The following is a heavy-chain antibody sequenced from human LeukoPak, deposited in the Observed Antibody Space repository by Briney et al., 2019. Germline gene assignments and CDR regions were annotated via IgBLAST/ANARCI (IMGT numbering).Heavy chain of an antibody. CDR3: AREDIVVVVAATGMYNWFDP. Sequence: GGSLRLSCAASGFTFSSYWMHWVRQAPGKGLEWVSYISSSGSTIYYADSVKGRFTISRDNAKNSLYLQMNSLRAEDTALYYCAREDIVVVVAATGMYNWFDPWGQGTLVTVSS. CDR1: GFTFSSYW. V-gene: IGHV3-48*04. CDR2: ISSSGSTI. J-gene: IGHJ5*02. D-gene: IGHD2-15*01.